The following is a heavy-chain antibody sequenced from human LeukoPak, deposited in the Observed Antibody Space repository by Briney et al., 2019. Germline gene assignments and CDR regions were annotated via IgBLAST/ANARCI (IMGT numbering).Heavy chain of an antibody. V-gene: IGHV3-21*01. CDR2: ISSSSSYI. Sequence: ETLSLTCAVYGGSFSGYYWSWIRQPPGKGLEWVSSISSSSSYIYYADSVKGRFTISRDNAKNSLYLQMNSLRAEDTAVYYCARDLIAVAGTGDYWGQGTLVTVSS. D-gene: IGHD6-19*01. CDR1: GGSFSGYY. J-gene: IGHJ4*02. CDR3: ARDLIAVAGTGDY.